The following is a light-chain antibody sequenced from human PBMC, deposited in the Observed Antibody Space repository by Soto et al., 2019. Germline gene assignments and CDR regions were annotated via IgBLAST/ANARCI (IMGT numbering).Light chain of an antibody. CDR3: QQYNSYSQT. Sequence: DIQIAQSPSSLSASVGDRVTITCRASQGISSWLAWYQHKPGKAPKVLIYDASSLETGVPSRFSGSGSGTEFTLTISSLQPDDFATYYCQQYNSYSQTVGQGTKVDSK. V-gene: IGKV1-5*01. J-gene: IGKJ1*01. CDR2: DAS. CDR1: QGISSW.